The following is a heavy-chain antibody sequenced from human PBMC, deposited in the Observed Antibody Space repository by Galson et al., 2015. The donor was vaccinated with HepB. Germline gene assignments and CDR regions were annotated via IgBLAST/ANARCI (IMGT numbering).Heavy chain of an antibody. CDR3: ARNSMRGSGSLNDNWFDP. D-gene: IGHD3-10*01. V-gene: IGHV5-51*01. Sequence: QSGAEVKKPGESLKISCKGSGYSFTSYWIGWVRQMPGKGLEWMGIIYPGDSDTRYSSSFQGQVTISADKSISTAYLQWSSLKASDTAMYYCARNSMRGSGSLNDNWFDPWGQGTLVTVSS. CDR2: IYPGDSDT. CDR1: GYSFTSYW. J-gene: IGHJ5*02.